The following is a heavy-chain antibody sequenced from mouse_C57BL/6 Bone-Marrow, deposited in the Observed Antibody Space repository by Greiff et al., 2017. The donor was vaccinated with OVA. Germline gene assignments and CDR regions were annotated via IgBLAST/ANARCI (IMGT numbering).Heavy chain of an antibody. J-gene: IGHJ2*01. D-gene: IGHD1-1*01. CDR2: ISDGGSYT. V-gene: IGHV5-4*01. CDR3: ARGVLRYQYYFDY. Sequence: EVQLVESGGGLVKPGGSLKLSCAASGFTFSSYAMSWVRQTPEKRLEWVATISDGGSYTYYPDNVKGRFTISRDNAKNNLYLQMSHLKSEDTAMYYCARGVLRYQYYFDYWGQGTTLTVSS. CDR1: GFTFSSYA.